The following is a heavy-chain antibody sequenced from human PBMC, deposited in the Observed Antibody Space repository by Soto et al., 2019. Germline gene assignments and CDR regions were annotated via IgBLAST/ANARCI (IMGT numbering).Heavy chain of an antibody. Sequence: EVQLMESGGNLVQPGGSLRVSCATSRFTFSSYSMNWVRQARGKGLEWVSHISSRISTIYYADSVKGRFTISRDNVMNSLYLQLNSLRDEVTSVYYCAREYDILTGYYNVGWFDSWGQGTLVTVSS. J-gene: IGHJ5*01. CDR3: AREYDILTGYYNVGWFDS. D-gene: IGHD3-9*01. V-gene: IGHV3-48*02. CDR2: ISSRISTI. CDR1: RFTFSSYS.